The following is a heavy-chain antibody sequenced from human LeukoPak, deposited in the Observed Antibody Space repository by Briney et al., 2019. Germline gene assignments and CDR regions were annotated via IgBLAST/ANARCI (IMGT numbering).Heavy chain of an antibody. V-gene: IGHV1-24*01. CDR2: FDPEDGET. CDR1: GYTLTELS. CDR3: ARDIVRWNDYWTGPLHF. Sequence: ASVKVSCKVSGYTLTELSMHWVRQAPGKGLEWMGGFDPEDGETIYAQKFQGRVTMTTDTPTSTAYMELRSLRSDDTAIYYCARDIVRWNDYWTGPLHFWGQGTMVTVSS. J-gene: IGHJ3*01. D-gene: IGHD3/OR15-3a*01.